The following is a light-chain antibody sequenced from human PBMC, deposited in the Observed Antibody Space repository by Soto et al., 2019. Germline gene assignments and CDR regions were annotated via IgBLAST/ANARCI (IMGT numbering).Light chain of an antibody. J-gene: IGKJ1*01. CDR1: QTISSW. Sequence: DIQMTQSPSTLSGSVGDRVTITCRASQTISSWLAWYQQKPGKAPKLLIYDASSLESGVPSRFSGSGSGTEFILTISSLQPDDFATYYCQQYNSYSQWTFGQGTKVDIK. V-gene: IGKV1-5*01. CDR2: DAS. CDR3: QQYNSYSQWT.